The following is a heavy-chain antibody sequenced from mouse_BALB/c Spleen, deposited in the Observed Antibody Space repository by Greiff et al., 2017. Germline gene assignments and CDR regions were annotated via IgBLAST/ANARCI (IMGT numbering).Heavy chain of an antibody. J-gene: IGHJ4*01. Sequence: VQLQQSGPELVKPGASVKISCKASGYSFTGYYMHWVKQSHVKSLEWIGRINPYNGATSYNQNFKDKASLTVDKSSSTAYMELHSLTSEDSAVYYCARNYYGSYYAMDYWGQGTSVTVSS. CDR1: GYSFTGYY. D-gene: IGHD1-1*01. CDR3: ARNYYGSYYAMDY. CDR2: INPYNGAT. V-gene: IGHV1-31*01.